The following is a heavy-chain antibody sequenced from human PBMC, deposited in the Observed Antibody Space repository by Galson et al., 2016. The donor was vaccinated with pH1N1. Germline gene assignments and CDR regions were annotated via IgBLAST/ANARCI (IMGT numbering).Heavy chain of an antibody. CDR2: IIYNGNDK. Sequence: SLRLSCAASGFTFSSCGIYWVRQAPGKGLEWVGNIIYNGNDKYYADSVKGRFTISRDSSMTTVHLQMISVTVEDTAVYFCARDESGYGDSFPDVFDIWGQGTMVTVSS. CDR1: GFTFSSCG. D-gene: IGHD4-17*01. J-gene: IGHJ3*02. CDR3: ARDESGYGDSFPDVFDI. V-gene: IGHV3-30*12.